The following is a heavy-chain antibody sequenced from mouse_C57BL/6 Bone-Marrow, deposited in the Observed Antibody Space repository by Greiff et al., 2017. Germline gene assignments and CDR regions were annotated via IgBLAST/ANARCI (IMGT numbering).Heavy chain of an antibody. D-gene: IGHD2-2*01. Sequence: EVQLQQSGPELVKPGASVKIPCKASGYTFTDYNMDWVKQSHGKSLEWIGDINPNNGGTIYNQKFKGKATLTVDKSSSTAYMELRSLTSEDTAVYYCARSLLWLRRRDWYFDVWGTGTTVTVSS. J-gene: IGHJ1*03. V-gene: IGHV1-18*01. CDR1: GYTFTDYN. CDR3: ARSLLWLRRRDWYFDV. CDR2: INPNNGGT.